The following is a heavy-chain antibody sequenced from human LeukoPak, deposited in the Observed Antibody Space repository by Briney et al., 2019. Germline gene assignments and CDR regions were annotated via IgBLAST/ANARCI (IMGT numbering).Heavy chain of an antibody. D-gene: IGHD4-23*01. CDR1: GFTFSSYW. Sequence: GSLRLSCTASGFTFSSYWMHWVRQAPGKGLVWVSRINSDESSTSYADSVQDRFTMSRDNAKNTLYLQMNSLRAEDTAVYYCARAAYGGNSPFDYWGQGTLVTVSS. CDR2: INSDESST. J-gene: IGHJ4*02. V-gene: IGHV3-74*01. CDR3: ARAAYGGNSPFDY.